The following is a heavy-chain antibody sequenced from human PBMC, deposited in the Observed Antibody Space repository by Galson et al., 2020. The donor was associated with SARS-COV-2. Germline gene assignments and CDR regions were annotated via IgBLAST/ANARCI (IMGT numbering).Heavy chain of an antibody. CDR3: AKGALRFLEWLIDY. CDR2: ISYDGNSK. D-gene: IGHD3-3*01. V-gene: IGHV3-30*04. J-gene: IGHJ4*02. CDR1: GFTFSSYA. Sequence: QLGESLKISCAASGFTFSSYALHWVRQAPGKGLEWVAAISYDGNSKYYANSVKGRFTISRDNSKNTLYLQMNSLRTEDTAVYYCAKGALRFLEWLIDYWGQGTLVTVSS.